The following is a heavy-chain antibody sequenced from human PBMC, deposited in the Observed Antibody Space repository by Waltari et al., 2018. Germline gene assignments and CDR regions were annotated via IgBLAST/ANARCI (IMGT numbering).Heavy chain of an antibody. CDR3: AKEYAYCGGDCYSRALDY. CDR2: LWYGGSNK. Sequence: QVQLVESGGGVVQPGRSLRLSCAASGFTFSSYGMHWVRQAPGKGLEWVAVLWYGGSNKYYADSVKGRFTISRDNSKNTLYLQMNSLRAEDTAVYYCAKEYAYCGGDCYSRALDYWGQGTLVTVSS. J-gene: IGHJ4*02. V-gene: IGHV3-30*18. CDR1: GFTFSSYG. D-gene: IGHD2-21*01.